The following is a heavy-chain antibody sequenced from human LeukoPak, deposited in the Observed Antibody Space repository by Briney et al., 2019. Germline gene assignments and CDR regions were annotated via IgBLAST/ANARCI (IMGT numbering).Heavy chain of an antibody. D-gene: IGHD1-26*01. J-gene: IGHJ5*02. V-gene: IGHV4-61*01. CDR3: ARGGGSYFGKGWFDP. Sequence: SETLSLTFTVSCGSVSSGSYYWSWIRQPPGKGLEWIWDIYYSGSTNYNPSLKSRVTISVDTSKNQFSLKLSSVTAADTAVYYCARGGGSYFGKGWFDPWGQGTLVTVSS. CDR1: CGSVSSGSYY. CDR2: IYYSGST.